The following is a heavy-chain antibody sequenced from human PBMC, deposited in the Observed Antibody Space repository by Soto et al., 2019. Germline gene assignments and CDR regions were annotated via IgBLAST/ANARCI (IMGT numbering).Heavy chain of an antibody. V-gene: IGHV3-74*01. CDR3: AKEIEWLRPFDY. Sequence: EVQLVESGGGLVQPGGSLRLSCAASGFTFSSYWMHWVRQAPGKGLVWVSRINSDGSSTSYADSVKGRFTISRDNSKNTLYLQMNSLRAEDTAVYYCAKEIEWLRPFDYWGQGTLVTVSS. J-gene: IGHJ4*02. CDR2: INSDGSST. D-gene: IGHD5-12*01. CDR1: GFTFSSYW.